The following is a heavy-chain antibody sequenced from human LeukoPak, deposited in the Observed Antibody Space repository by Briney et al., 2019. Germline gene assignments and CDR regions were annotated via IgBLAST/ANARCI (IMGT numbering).Heavy chain of an antibody. Sequence: GGSLRLSCAASGFTFSSYAMSWVRQAPGKGLEWVSAISGSGGSTYYADSVKGRFTISRDNSKNTLYLQMNSLRAEDTAVYYCAKDVVLRYFDWLLKGYYWGQGTLVTVSS. V-gene: IGHV3-23*01. CDR3: AKDVVLRYFDWLLKGYY. D-gene: IGHD3-9*01. CDR2: ISGSGGST. J-gene: IGHJ4*02. CDR1: GFTFSSYA.